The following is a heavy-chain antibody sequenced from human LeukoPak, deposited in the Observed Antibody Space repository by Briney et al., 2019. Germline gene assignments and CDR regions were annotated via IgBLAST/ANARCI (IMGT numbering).Heavy chain of an antibody. J-gene: IGHJ4*02. CDR1: GGSITTYY. CDR2: IYYSGSA. CDR3: ARGSEAAAGIFHH. D-gene: IGHD6-13*01. V-gene: IGHV4-59*01. Sequence: SETLSLTCTVSGGSITTYYWSWIRQPPGKGLEYIGYIYYSGSASYNPSLKSRVTMSVDTSKNQFSLKLSSVTPADTAVYYCARGSEAAAGIFHHWGQGILVTVSS.